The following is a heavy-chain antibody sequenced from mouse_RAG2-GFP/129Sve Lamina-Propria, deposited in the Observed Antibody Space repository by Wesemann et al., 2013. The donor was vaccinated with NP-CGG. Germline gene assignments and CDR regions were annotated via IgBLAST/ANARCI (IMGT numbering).Heavy chain of an antibody. Sequence: EVKLVESGGGLVQSGRSLRLSCATSGFTFSDFYMEWVRQAPGKGLEWIAASRNKANDYTTEYSASVKGRFIVSRDTSQSILYLQMNALRAEDTAIYYCARDAGVYDYSYFDYWGQGTTLTVSS. D-gene: IGHD2-4*01. CDR1: GFTFSDFY. J-gene: IGHJ2*01. V-gene: IGHV7-1*01. CDR2: SRNKANDYTT. CDR3: ARDAGVYDYSYFDY.